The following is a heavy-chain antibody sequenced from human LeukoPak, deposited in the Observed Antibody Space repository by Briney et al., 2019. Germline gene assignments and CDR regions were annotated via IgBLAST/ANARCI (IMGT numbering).Heavy chain of an antibody. J-gene: IGHJ6*03. CDR2: VYYSGNT. V-gene: IGHV4-39*07. CDR3: ARFPGGAEYRHYYYMDV. Sequence: SETLSLTCSVSGDSIISTSHYWGWIRQLPGKGLEGIGHVYYSGNTYYYPSLKSRVTISVDTSKNQFSLKLNSVTAADTAVYYCARFPGGAEYRHYYYMDVWGKGTTVTVSS. D-gene: IGHD1-14*01. CDR1: GDSIISTSHY.